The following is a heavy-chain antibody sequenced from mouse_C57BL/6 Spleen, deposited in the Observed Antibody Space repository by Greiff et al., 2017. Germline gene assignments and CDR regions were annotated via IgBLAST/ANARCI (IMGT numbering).Heavy chain of an antibody. CDR3: ARGETGTDDY. J-gene: IGHJ2*01. CDR1: GYTFTSYW. V-gene: IGHV1-69*01. CDR2: IDPSDSYT. D-gene: IGHD4-1*01. Sequence: VQLQQPGAELVMPGASVKLSCKASGYTFTSYWMHWVKQRPGQGLEWIGEIDPSDSYTNYNQKFKGKSTLTVDKSSSTAYMQLSSLTSEDSAVYYRARGETGTDDYWGQGTTLTVSS.